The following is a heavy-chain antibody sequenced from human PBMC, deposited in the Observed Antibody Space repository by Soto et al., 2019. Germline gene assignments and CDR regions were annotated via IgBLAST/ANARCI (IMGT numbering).Heavy chain of an antibody. J-gene: IGHJ6*02. CDR3: ARSQGSSTSLEIYYYYYYGMDV. Sequence: QVQLVQSGAEVKKPGSSVKVSCKASGGTFSSYAISWVRQAPGQGLEWMGGIIPISGTANYAQKFQGRVTITADESTSTAYMVLRSLRSEDTAVYYCARSQGSSTSLEIYYYYYYGMDVWGQGTTVTVSS. CDR2: IIPISGTA. V-gene: IGHV1-69*01. CDR1: GGTFSSYA. D-gene: IGHD2-2*01.